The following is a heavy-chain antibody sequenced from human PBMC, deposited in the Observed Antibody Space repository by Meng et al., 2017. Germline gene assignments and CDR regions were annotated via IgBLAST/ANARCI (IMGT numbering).Heavy chain of an antibody. V-gene: IGHV4-61*01. D-gene: IGHD4-17*01. CDR3: ARDVGGDYETLFDY. Sequence: VRVQDAGPGLVRPSETLSLTCTVSGGSVGSGNYYWSWIRQPPGKGLEWIGYIVYSGSTTYNPSLKTRVTISVDTSKNQFSLKLTSVTAADTAVYFCARDVGGDYETLFDYWGQGTLVIVSS. J-gene: IGHJ4*02. CDR2: IVYSGST. CDR1: GGSVGSGNYY.